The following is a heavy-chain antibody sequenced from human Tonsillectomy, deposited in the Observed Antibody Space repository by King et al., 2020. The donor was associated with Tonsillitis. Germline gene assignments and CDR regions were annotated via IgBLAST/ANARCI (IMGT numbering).Heavy chain of an antibody. CDR2: IISTATYI. Sequence: QLVQSGGGLVKPGGSLRLSCAASGFTFSTYSMNWVRLAPGKGLEWVSSIISTATYIYYEDSVRGRFTISRDNAKSSLYLQMNSLRAEDTAIYYCARVYSTSSFYFYGMDVWGQGTTVTVSS. V-gene: IGHV3-21*01. CDR1: GFTFSTYS. D-gene: IGHD6-6*01. J-gene: IGHJ6*02. CDR3: ARVYSTSSFYFYGMDV.